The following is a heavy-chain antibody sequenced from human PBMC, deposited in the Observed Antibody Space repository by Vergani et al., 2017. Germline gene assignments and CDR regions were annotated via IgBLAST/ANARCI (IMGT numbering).Heavy chain of an antibody. CDR1: GFTFSSYA. D-gene: IGHD3-10*01. V-gene: IGHV3-23*01. CDR3: AKGLGSVSYYLYGYYYGMDV. Sequence: EVQLLESGGGLVQPGGSLRLSCAASGFTFSSYAMSWVRQAPGKGLEWVSAISGSGGSTYYADSVKGRFTISRDNSKNTLYLQMNSLRDEDTAVYYCAKGLGSVSYYLYGYYYGMDVWGQGTTVTVSS. CDR2: ISGSGGST. J-gene: IGHJ6*02.